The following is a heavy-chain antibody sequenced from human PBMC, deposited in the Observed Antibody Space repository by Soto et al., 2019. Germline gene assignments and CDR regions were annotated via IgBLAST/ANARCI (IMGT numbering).Heavy chain of an antibody. J-gene: IGHJ4*02. CDR3: ARRGDPSVGLCYPAFDH. Sequence: PGESLKISCKGSGYTFATYWIGWVRQMPWKGLEWMGIIYPGRSTAIYSPSFQGQVTISADKSISAAYLQWSSLKASDTAIYYCARRGDPSVGLCYPAFDHWGKGTLVTVPT. CDR2: IYPGRSTA. V-gene: IGHV5-51*01. CDR1: GYTFATYW. D-gene: IGHD2-15*01.